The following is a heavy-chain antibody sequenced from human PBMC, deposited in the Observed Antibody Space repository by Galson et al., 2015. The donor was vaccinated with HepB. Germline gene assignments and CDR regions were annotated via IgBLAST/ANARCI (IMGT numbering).Heavy chain of an antibody. D-gene: IGHD2-8*01. CDR3: WGMPLLDAFDI. J-gene: IGHJ3*02. CDR2: VSGSGDTT. Sequence: SLRLSCAASEFTFASYAMSWVRQAPGKGLEWVSTVSGSGDTTYYADSVKGRFTISRDNSQNTVYLQMNSLRAEDTAVYYCWGMPLLDAFDIWGQGTMVTVSS. V-gene: IGHV3-23*01. CDR1: EFTFASYA.